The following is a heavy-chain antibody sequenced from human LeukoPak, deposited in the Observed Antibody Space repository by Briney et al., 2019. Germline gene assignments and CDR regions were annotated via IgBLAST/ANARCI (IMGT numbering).Heavy chain of an antibody. CDR2: ISGNGDST. D-gene: IGHD3-16*01. CDR3: TKDRPGGFDY. V-gene: IGHV3-23*01. J-gene: IGHJ4*02. Sequence: AGGSLRVSCAASGFIFINYAMSWVRQAPGKGLEWVSFISGNGDSTFYADSVKGRFTISRDNSKNTLYLQMNNLRADDTAVYFCTKDRPGGFDYWGQGTVVTVSS. CDR1: GFIFINYA.